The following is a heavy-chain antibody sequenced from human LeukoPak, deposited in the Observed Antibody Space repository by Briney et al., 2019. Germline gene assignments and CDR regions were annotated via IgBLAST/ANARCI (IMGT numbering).Heavy chain of an antibody. V-gene: IGHV3-21*01. J-gene: IGHJ4*02. Sequence: GGSLRLSCAASGFTFSSYSMNWVRQAPGKGLEWVSSISSSSSYIYYADSVKGRFTISRDNAKNSLYLQINSLRAEDTAVYYCASRRVVVAATSLFDYWGQGTLVTVSS. CDR3: ASRRVVVAATSLFDY. CDR2: ISSSSSYI. D-gene: IGHD2-15*01. CDR1: GFTFSSYS.